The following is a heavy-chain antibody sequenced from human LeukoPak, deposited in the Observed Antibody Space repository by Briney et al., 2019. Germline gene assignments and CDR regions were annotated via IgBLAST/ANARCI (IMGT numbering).Heavy chain of an antibody. D-gene: IGHD1-26*01. V-gene: IGHV3-30*03. Sequence: PGGSLRLSCAASGFTFSNYGMHWVRQAPGKGLEWVAVISYDGSNKYYAGSVKGRFTISRDNSKNTLYLQMNSLRAEDTAVYYCARGHSGSYQRNDGFDIWGRGTLVTVSS. CDR3: ARGHSGSYQRNDGFDI. CDR2: ISYDGSNK. CDR1: GFTFSNYG. J-gene: IGHJ3*02.